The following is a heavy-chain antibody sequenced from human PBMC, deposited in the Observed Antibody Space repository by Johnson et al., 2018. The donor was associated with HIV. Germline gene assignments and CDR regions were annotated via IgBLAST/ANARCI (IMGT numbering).Heavy chain of an antibody. CDR3: AKDTRYYDSSGYPTEAFDI. CDR1: GFTFSSYA. CDR2: ISYGGTNK. V-gene: IGHV3-30*04. D-gene: IGHD3-22*01. J-gene: IGHJ3*02. Sequence: QMHLVESGGGVVQPGRSLRLSCAASGFTFSSYAVHWVRLAPGKGLEWVALISYGGTNKYYADSVKGRFTISRDNSKNSLYLQMNSLRTEDTAFYYCAKDTRYYDSSGYPTEAFDIWGQGTMVTVSS.